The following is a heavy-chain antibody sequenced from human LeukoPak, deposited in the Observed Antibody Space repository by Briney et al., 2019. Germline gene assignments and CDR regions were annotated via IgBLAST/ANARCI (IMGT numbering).Heavy chain of an antibody. CDR3: ASLWGSRHEY. Sequence: SETLSLTCAVSGGSFSDYQWNWIRQSPGKGLEWLGEINHSGSTNYNPSLKSRVTISVDTSKNQFSLKLSSVTAAGTAVYYCASLWGSRHEYWGRGTLVTVSS. V-gene: IGHV4-34*01. D-gene: IGHD3-16*01. CDR2: INHSGST. J-gene: IGHJ4*02. CDR1: GGSFSDYQ.